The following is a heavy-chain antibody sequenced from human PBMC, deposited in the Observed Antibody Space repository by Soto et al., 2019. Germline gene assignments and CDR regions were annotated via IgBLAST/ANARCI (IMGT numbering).Heavy chain of an antibody. Sequence: VQLVESGGGLIQPGGSLRLSCAASGFTVSNNHMTWVRQAAGKGLELVSFVHGGGSTSYADSVKRRFTISRDNSKNTLYLQMDSLRAADTAIYFCAGRLTTAASLDYWGRGTLVTVSS. CDR1: GFTVSNNH. CDR3: AGRLTTAASLDY. CDR2: VHGGGST. V-gene: IGHV3-53*01. J-gene: IGHJ4*02. D-gene: IGHD3-16*01.